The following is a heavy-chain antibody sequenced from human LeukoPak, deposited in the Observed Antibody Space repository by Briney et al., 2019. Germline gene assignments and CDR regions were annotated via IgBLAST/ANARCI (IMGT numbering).Heavy chain of an antibody. CDR1: GGSISSYY. Sequence: PSETLSLTCTVSGGSISSYYWSWIRQPPGKGLEWIGYIYYSGSTNYNPSLKSRVTISVDTSKNQFSLKLSSVTAADTAVYYCARGDYYGSGSPFFDYWGQGTLVTVSS. D-gene: IGHD3-10*01. CDR2: IYYSGST. CDR3: ARGDYYGSGSPFFDY. J-gene: IGHJ4*02. V-gene: IGHV4-59*08.